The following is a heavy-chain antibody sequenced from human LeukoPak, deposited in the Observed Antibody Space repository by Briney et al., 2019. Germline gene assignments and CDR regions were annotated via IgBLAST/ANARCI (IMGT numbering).Heavy chain of an antibody. CDR2: ISGSGGST. CDR3: AKDYDILTGYPNYFDY. CDR1: GFTFSSYA. Sequence: GGSLRLSCAASGFTFSSYAMSWVRQAPGKGLERVSAISGSGGSTYYADSVKGRFTISRDNSKNTLYLQMNSLRAEDTAVYYCAKDYDILTGYPNYFDYWGQGTLVTVSS. V-gene: IGHV3-23*01. J-gene: IGHJ4*02. D-gene: IGHD3-9*01.